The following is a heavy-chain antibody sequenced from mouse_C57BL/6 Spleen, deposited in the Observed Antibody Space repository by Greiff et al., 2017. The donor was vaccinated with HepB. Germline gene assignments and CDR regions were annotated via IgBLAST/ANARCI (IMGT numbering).Heavy chain of an antibody. CDR2: INPNNGGT. CDR3: ARSYYGSGFAY. V-gene: IGHV1-22*01. Sequence: EVQLQQSGPELVKPGASVKMSCKASGYTFTDYNMHWVKQSPGKSLEWIGYINPNNGGTSYNQKFKGKATLTVNKSSSTAYMELRSLTSEDSAVYFCARSYYGSGFAYWGQGTLVTVSA. CDR1: GYTFTDYN. D-gene: IGHD1-1*01. J-gene: IGHJ3*01.